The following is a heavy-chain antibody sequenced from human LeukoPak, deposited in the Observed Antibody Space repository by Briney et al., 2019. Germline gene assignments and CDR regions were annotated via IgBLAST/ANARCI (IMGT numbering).Heavy chain of an antibody. J-gene: IGHJ4*02. CDR2: INPNSGGT. V-gene: IGHV1-2*02. CDR3: ARETRTTTSEIDY. Sequence: GASVKVSCKASGYTFTGYYMHWVRQAPGQGLEWMGWINPNSGGTNYAQKFQGRVTMTRDTSISTAYMELSRLRSDDTAVYYCARETRTTTSEIDYWGQGTLVTVSS. D-gene: IGHD1-1*01. CDR1: GYTFTGYY.